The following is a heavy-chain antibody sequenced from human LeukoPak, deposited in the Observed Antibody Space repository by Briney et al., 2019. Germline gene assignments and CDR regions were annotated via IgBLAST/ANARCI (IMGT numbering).Heavy chain of an antibody. CDR1: GFTFSSYA. CDR2: ISYDGSNK. J-gene: IGHJ6*02. CDR3: ARDRGKYYGVDV. V-gene: IGHV3-30-3*01. Sequence: GGSLRLSCAASGFTFSSYAMHWVRQAPGKGLEWVAVISYDGSNKYYADSVKGRFTISRDNSKNTLYLQMNSLRAEDTAVYYCARDRGKYYGVDVWGQGTTVTVSS. D-gene: IGHD3-10*01.